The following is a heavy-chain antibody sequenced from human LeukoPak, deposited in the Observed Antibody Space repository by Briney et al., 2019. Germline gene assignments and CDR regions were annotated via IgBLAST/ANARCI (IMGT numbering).Heavy chain of an antibody. CDR2: IHTSGTT. D-gene: IGHD3-16*01. Sequence: KPSETLSLTCTVSGDSISSGSYRWSWIRQPAGKGLEWIGRIHTSGTTNYNPSLKSRVTISVDTSKNQFPLQLSSVTAADTAVYYCARWGEVYWYFDLWGRGTLVTVSS. CDR3: ARWGEVYWYFDL. J-gene: IGHJ2*01. CDR1: GDSISSGSYR. V-gene: IGHV4-61*02.